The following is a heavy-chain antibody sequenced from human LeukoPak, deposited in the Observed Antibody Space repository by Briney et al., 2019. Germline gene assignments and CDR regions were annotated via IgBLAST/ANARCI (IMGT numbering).Heavy chain of an antibody. D-gene: IGHD3-10*01. CDR2: INHSGST. CDR3: ARDHVGGSGSQYYFGY. J-gene: IGHJ4*02. Sequence: SETLSLTCAVYGGSFSGYYWSWIRQPPGKGLEWIGEINHSGSTNYNPSLKSRVTISVDTSKNQFSLKLSSVTAADTAVYYCARDHVGGSGSQYYFGYWGQGTLVTISS. V-gene: IGHV4-34*01. CDR1: GGSFSGYY.